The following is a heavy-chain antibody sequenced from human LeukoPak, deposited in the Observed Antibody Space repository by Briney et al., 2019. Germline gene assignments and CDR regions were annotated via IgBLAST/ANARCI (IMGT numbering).Heavy chain of an antibody. Sequence: GGSLRLSCAASGFTVSSNYMSWVRQAPGKGLEWVSVIYSGGSTYYADSVKGRFTISRDNSKNTLYLQMNSLRAEDTAVYYCARETTVTTFLDYWGQGTLVTVSS. CDR2: IYSGGST. V-gene: IGHV3-66*01. J-gene: IGHJ4*02. D-gene: IGHD4-17*01. CDR3: ARETTVTTFLDY. CDR1: GFTVSSNY.